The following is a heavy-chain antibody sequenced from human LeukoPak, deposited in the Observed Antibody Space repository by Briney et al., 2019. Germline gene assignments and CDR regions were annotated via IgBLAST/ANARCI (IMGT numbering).Heavy chain of an antibody. J-gene: IGHJ3*02. V-gene: IGHV4-31*03. Sequence: SETLPLTCTVSGGSISSGGYYWSWIRQHPGKGLEWIGYIYYSGSTYYNPSLKSRVTISVDTSKNQFSLKLSSVTAADTAVYYCARGMVRGSYAFDIWGQGTMVTVSS. D-gene: IGHD3-10*01. CDR2: IYYSGST. CDR3: ARGMVRGSYAFDI. CDR1: GGSISSGGYY.